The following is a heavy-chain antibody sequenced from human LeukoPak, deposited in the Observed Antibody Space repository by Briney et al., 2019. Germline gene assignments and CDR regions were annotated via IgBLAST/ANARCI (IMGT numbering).Heavy chain of an antibody. J-gene: IGHJ5*02. CDR3: ARGRPIFGVVIINWFDP. CDR2: INHSGST. Sequence: SETLSLTCAVYGGSFSGYYWSWIRQPPGKGLEWIGEINHSGSTNYNPSLKSRVTISVDTSKNQFSLKLSSVTAADTAVYYCARGRPIFGVVIINWFDPWGQGTLVTVSS. V-gene: IGHV4-34*01. CDR1: GGSFSGYY. D-gene: IGHD3-3*01.